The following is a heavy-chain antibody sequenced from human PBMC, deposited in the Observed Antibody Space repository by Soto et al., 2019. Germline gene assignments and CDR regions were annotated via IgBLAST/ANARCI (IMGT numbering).Heavy chain of an antibody. CDR3: ARDRYYYDSSGYSL. Sequence: PGGSLRLSCAASGFTFSSYGMHWVRQAPGKGLEWVAVIWYDGSNKYSADSVKGRFTISRDNSKNTLYLQMNSLRAEDTAVYYCARDRYYYDSSGYSLWGQGTLVTVSS. D-gene: IGHD3-22*01. J-gene: IGHJ4*02. CDR2: IWYDGSNK. CDR1: GFTFSSYG. V-gene: IGHV3-33*01.